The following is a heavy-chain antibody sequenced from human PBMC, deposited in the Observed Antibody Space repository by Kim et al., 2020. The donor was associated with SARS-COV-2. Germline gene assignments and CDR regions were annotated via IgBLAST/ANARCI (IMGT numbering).Heavy chain of an antibody. CDR2: ISGSGGST. Sequence: GGSLRLSCAASGFTFSSYAMSWVRQAPGKGLEWVSAISGSGGSTYYADSVKGRFTISRDNSKNTLYLQMNSLRAEDTAVYYCAKGLYYDILTSWFDPWGQGTLVTVSS. CDR1: GFTFSSYA. CDR3: AKGLYYDILTSWFDP. J-gene: IGHJ5*02. D-gene: IGHD3-9*01. V-gene: IGHV3-23*01.